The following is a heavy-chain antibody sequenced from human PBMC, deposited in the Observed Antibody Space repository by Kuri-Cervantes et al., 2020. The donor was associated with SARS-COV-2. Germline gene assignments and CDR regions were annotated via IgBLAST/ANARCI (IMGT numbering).Heavy chain of an antibody. J-gene: IGHJ4*02. Sequence: GGSLRLSCAASGFTVSTYTMNWVRQAPGKGLEWVPYISVSGTTMYYADSVKGRFTIYRDNAKNSLYLQMNSLRADDTAVYYCVRKGDSWGQGTLVTVSS. CDR1: GFTVSTYT. CDR3: VRKGDS. V-gene: IGHV3-48*01. CDR2: ISVSGTTM.